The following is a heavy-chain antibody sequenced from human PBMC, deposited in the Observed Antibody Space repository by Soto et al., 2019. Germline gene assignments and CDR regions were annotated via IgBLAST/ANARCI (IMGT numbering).Heavy chain of an antibody. CDR1: GGSIRGGVHS. CDR2: IFDSGST. Sequence: PSETLSLTCTVSGGSIRGGVHSWSWIRQPPGKGLEWIGHIFDSGSTYYNPSLKSRLTISVDTSKNQFSLKLSSVTAADTAVYYCARPTLHSGYRIRNMDVWGKGTTVTVSS. V-gene: IGHV4-30-4*01. CDR3: ARPTLHSGYRIRNMDV. D-gene: IGHD5-12*01. J-gene: IGHJ6*03.